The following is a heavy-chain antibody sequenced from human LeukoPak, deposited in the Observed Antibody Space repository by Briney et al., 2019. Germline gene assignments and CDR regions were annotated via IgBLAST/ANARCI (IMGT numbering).Heavy chain of an antibody. Sequence: KTSETLSLTCTVSGCSITSYYYTWIRQPPGKGLEWIGYIYYSGNTNYNPSLKSRVTMSLDMSKNQFSLRLTSVTAADTAVYYCAREDSGTSIDYWGQGTLVTVSS. CDR2: IYYSGNT. V-gene: IGHV4-59*01. CDR3: AREDSGTSIDY. J-gene: IGHJ4*01. CDR1: GCSITSYY. D-gene: IGHD1-26*01.